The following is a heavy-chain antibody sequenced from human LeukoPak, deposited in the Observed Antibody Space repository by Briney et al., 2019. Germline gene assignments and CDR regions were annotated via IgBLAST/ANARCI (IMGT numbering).Heavy chain of an antibody. D-gene: IGHD4-17*01. CDR2: IYYSGNT. Sequence: SETLSLTCTVSGGSISSNNYYWGWIRQPPGKGLEWIGSIYYSGNTYYNPSLKSRITISVDTSKNQFSLKLTSVTAADTAVYYCARRHTGFDPWGQGTLVTVSS. CDR3: ARRHTGFDP. CDR1: GGSISSNNYY. V-gene: IGHV4-39*07. J-gene: IGHJ5*02.